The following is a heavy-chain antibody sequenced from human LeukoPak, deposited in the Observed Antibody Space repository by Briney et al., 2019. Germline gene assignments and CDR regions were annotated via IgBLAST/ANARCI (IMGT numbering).Heavy chain of an antibody. CDR1: GSTFEDHV. CDR3: AKDLGGSATTV. V-gene: IGHV3-9*01. Sequence: GRSLRLFCAASGSTFEDHVMHWVRQAPGKGLEWVSSISWSGDRMGYADAVKGRFTISRDNAKNSLFLQMNSLRVEDTALYYCAKDLGGSATTVWGQGTLVTVSS. CDR2: ISWSGDRM. J-gene: IGHJ4*02. D-gene: IGHD2-2*01.